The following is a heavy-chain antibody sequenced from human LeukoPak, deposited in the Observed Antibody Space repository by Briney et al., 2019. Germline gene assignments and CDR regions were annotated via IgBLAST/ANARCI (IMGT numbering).Heavy chain of an antibody. CDR2: ISGSGGST. CDR3: AKGYSGSYYYYGMDV. Sequence: PGGSLRLSCAASGFTFSSFAMNWVRQAPGKGLEWVSGISGSGGSTYYADSVKGRFTISRDNSKNTLYVQMNSLRAEDTAVYYCAKGYSGSYYYYGMDVWGQGTTVTVSS. D-gene: IGHD1-26*01. CDR1: GFTFSSFA. J-gene: IGHJ6*02. V-gene: IGHV3-23*01.